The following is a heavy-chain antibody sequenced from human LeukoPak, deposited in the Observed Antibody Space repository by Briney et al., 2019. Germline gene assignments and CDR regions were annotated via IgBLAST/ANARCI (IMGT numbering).Heavy chain of an antibody. CDR3: ARQNGAGYYYYFDS. CDR2: ISSSSTSM. Sequence: PGGSLRLSCAASGFTFSSYSMNWVRQAPGKGLEWVSYISSSSTSMYYADSVKGRFTISRDNARNSLHLQMNSLRAEDTAVYYCARQNGAGYYYYFDSWGQGTLVTVSS. CDR1: GFTFSSYS. V-gene: IGHV3-48*01. J-gene: IGHJ4*02. D-gene: IGHD3-22*01.